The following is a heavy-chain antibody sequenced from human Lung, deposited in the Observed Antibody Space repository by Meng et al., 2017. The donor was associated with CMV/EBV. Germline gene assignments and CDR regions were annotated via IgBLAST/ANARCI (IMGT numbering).Heavy chain of an antibody. CDR2: ISYDGSNK. V-gene: IGHV3-30-3*01. CDR3: ARSLAGYSSSWYRY. D-gene: IGHD6-13*01. J-gene: IGHJ4*02. Sequence: SLKISCAASGFTFSSYAMHWVRQAPGKGLEWVAVISYDGSNKYYADSVKGRFTISRDNSKNTLYLQMNSLRAEDTAVYYCARSLAGYSSSWYRYWGQGXLVTVSS. CDR1: GFTFSSYA.